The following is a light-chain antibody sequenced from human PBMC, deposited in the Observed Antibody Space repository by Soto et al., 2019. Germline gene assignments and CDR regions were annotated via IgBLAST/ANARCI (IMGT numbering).Light chain of an antibody. V-gene: IGKV1-6*01. CDR1: QGIRNA. CDR2: SAS. J-gene: IGKJ1*01. CDR3: LQDFTYPRT. Sequence: AIQMTQSPSSVSASVGDRVTITCRASQGIRNALGWYQQKPGKAPKLLIYSASSLQSGVPSRFSASGSGTDVILSISGLQPEDFATYFCLQDFTYPRTFGQGTKV.